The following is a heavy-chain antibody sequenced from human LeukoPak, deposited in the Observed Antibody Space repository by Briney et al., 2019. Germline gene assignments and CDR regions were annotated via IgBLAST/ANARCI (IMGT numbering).Heavy chain of an antibody. CDR1: GGSISSSSYY. CDR3: ARHLEMVRGEVDY. V-gene: IGHV4-39*01. Sequence: SETLSLTCTVSGGSISSSSYYWGWIRQPPGKGLEWIGSIYYSGSTYYNPSLKSRVTISVDTSKNQFSLKLSSVTAADTAVYYCARHLEMVRGEVDYWGQGTLVTVSS. CDR2: IYYSGST. D-gene: IGHD3-10*01. J-gene: IGHJ4*02.